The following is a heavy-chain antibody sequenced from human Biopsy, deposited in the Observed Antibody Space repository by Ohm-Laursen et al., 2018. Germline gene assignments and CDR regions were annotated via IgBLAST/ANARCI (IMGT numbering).Heavy chain of an antibody. CDR2: ISGSGRT. V-gene: IGHV3-23*01. J-gene: IGHJ4*01. D-gene: IGHD4-11*01. CDR1: GFTFSSYA. CDR3: EKDPSVNLQTGFKP. Sequence: SLRLSCAASGFTFSSYAMSWVRQAPGKGLEWVSAISGSGRTYYADSVKGRFTISRNNSKNTLFLQLIRLRTKGTAEYHCEKDPSVNLQTGFKPRGQGTLVTVSS.